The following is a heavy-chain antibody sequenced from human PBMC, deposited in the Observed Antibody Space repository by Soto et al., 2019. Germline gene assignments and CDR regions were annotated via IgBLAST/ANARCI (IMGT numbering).Heavy chain of an antibody. V-gene: IGHV6-1*01. Sequence: SQTLSLTCAISGDSVSSKSAAWNWIRQSPSRGLEWLGRTYYRSKWYNDYAVSVKSRITINPDTSKNQFSLQLNSVTPEDTAVYYCARVVLETYYDSSGYYGIDYWGQGKMVTVSS. CDR2: TYYRSKWYN. CDR3: ARVVLETYYDSSGYYGIDY. CDR1: GDSVSSKSAA. J-gene: IGHJ4*02. D-gene: IGHD3-22*01.